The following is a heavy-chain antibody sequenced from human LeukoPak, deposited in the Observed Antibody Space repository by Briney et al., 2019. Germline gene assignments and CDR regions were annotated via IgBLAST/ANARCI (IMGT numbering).Heavy chain of an antibody. D-gene: IGHD3-9*01. V-gene: IGHV1-18*01. CDR3: ARDRPLILRYFDWLSSVNFNYYYYGMDV. CDR1: GYTFTSYG. J-gene: IGHJ6*02. Sequence: ASVKVSCKASGYTFTSYGISWVRQAPGQGLEWMGWISAYNGNTNYAQKLQGRVTMTTDTSTSTAYMELRSLRSGDTAVYYCARDRPLILRYFDWLSSVNFNYYYYGMDVWGQGTTVTVSS. CDR2: ISAYNGNT.